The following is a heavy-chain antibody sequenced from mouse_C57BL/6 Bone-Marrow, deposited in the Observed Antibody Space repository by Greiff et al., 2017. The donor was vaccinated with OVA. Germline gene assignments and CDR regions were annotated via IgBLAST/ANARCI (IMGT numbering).Heavy chain of an antibody. CDR2: ILPGSGST. Sequence: QVQLQQSGAELLKPGASVKLSCKATGYTFTGYWIEWVKQRPGHGLEWIGEILPGSGSTNYNEKFKGKATFTADTSSNTAYMQLSSLTTEDSAIYYCARHPIYYGNPYYFDYWGQGTTLTVSS. CDR1: GYTFTGYW. CDR3: ARHPIYYGNPYYFDY. J-gene: IGHJ2*01. V-gene: IGHV1-9*01. D-gene: IGHD2-1*01.